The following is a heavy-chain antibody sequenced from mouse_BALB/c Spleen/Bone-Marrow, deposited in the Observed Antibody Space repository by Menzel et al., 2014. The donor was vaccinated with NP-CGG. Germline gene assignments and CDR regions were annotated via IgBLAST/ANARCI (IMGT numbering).Heavy chain of an antibody. V-gene: IGHV1-63*02. CDR3: TRGGYDYTWFAY. J-gene: IGHJ3*01. D-gene: IGHD2-4*01. CDR2: IYPGDNYT. CDR1: GYTFTNYW. Sequence: QVQLKESGAELLRPGTSVKMSCKAAGYTFTNYWIGWVKQRPGHGLEWVGDIYPGDNYTNYNEKFKGKATLTADTSSSTAYMQLSSLTSEDSAIYYCTRGGYDYTWFAYWGQGTLVTVSA.